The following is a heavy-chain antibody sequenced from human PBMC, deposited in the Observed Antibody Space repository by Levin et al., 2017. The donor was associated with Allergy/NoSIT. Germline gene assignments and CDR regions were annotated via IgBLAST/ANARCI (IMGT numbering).Heavy chain of an antibody. Sequence: ASVKVSCKTSGYTFTSYYMHWVRQAPGQGLEWMGIINPSGGSTSYAQKFQGSVTMTRDTSTSTVYMELSSLRSEDTAVYYCARGHIVGATMGPFDIWGQGTMVTVSS. V-gene: IGHV1-46*01. CDR3: ARGHIVGATMGPFDI. CDR2: INPSGGST. D-gene: IGHD1-26*01. CDR1: GYTFTSYY. J-gene: IGHJ3*02.